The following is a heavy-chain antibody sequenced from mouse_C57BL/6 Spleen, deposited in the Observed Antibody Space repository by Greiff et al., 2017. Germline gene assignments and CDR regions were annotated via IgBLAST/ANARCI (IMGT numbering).Heavy chain of an antibody. CDR2: IYPRDGST. D-gene: IGHD3-2*02. V-gene: IGHV1-85*01. J-gene: IGHJ2*01. Sequence: VKLQESGPELVKPGASVKLSCKASGYTFTSYDINWVNQRPGQGLEWIGWIYPRDGSTKYNEKFKGKATLTVDTSSSTAYMELHSLTSEDSAVYFCARGAQATFDYWGQGTTLTVSS. CDR1: GYTFTSYD. CDR3: ARGAQATFDY.